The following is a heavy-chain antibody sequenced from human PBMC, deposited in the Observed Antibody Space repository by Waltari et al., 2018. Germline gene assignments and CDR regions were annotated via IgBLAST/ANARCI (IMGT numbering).Heavy chain of an antibody. Sequence: QVQLVESGGGVVQPGTSLKLSCVASGFIFSEFTMLWVRQAPGKGLEGWAFISLDGPSTTSVDAVRGRFSISRDNSKHILYLQMHNLRTDDTAVYYCGKILLEGVTPNMGSWGQGTLVTVSS. CDR2: ISLDGPST. CDR3: GKILLEGVTPNMGS. CDR1: GFIFSEFT. V-gene: IGHV3-30-3*02. J-gene: IGHJ5*02. D-gene: IGHD2-21*02.